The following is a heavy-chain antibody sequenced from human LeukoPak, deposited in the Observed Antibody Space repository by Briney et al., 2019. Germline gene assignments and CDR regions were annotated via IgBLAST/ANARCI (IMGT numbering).Heavy chain of an antibody. V-gene: IGHV3-23*01. CDR3: AKSKGARHIDY. D-gene: IGHD4/OR15-4a*01. CDR2: IVGSGGST. Sequence: GGSLRLTCAASGFTFSSYAISWVRQAPGKGLEWVSAIVGSGGSTYYADSVKGRFTISRDNSKNTLYLQMNSLRAEDTAVYYCAKSKGARHIDYWGQGTLVTVSS. CDR1: GFTFSSYA. J-gene: IGHJ4*02.